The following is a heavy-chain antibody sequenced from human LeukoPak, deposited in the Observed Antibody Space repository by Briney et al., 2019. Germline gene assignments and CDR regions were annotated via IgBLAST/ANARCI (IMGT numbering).Heavy chain of an antibody. CDR1: GGSISSGDYY. J-gene: IGHJ4*02. V-gene: IGHV4-30-4*08. CDR2: IYYSGST. D-gene: IGHD3-3*01. CDR3: ARTYDFWSGYSSHFDY. Sequence: SEILSLTCXVSGGSISSGDYYWSWIREPPGKGLERIGYIYYSGSTYYNPSLKSRVTISVDTSKNQFSLKLSSVTAADTAVYYCARTYDFWSGYSSHFDYWGQGTLVTVSS.